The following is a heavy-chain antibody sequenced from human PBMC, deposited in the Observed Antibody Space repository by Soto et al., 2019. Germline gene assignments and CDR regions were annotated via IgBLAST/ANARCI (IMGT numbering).Heavy chain of an antibody. CDR1: GGSFIGYY. J-gene: IGHJ3*02. CDR2: INQSGST. V-gene: IGHV4-34*01. D-gene: IGHD1-26*01. Sequence: QVQLQQWGAGLLKPSETLSLTCAVSGGSFIGYYWTWIRRPPGQGLGWMGEINQSGSTNSNPSLPRRLPITVSTSTSQFSLKLTSVTAAATAISYCARPPAARWEVGSMAFDIWGQGTMVTVSS. CDR3: ARPPAARWEVGSMAFDI.